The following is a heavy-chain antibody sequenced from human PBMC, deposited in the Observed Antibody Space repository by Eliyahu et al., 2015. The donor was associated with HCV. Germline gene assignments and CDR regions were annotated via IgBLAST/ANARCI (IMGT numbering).Heavy chain of an antibody. V-gene: IGHV3-23*01. CDR1: GLTFRRSA. Sequence: EVQLLESGGGLVQPGGSLRLSCAVSGLTFRRSAMGWVRQAPGKGLGVVSNISGGGGITYYADSVKGRFTISRDNSKSTLYLQMNSLRVEDTAVYFCAKEAPRRYFDTWGQGTLVTVSS. J-gene: IGHJ4*02. CDR2: ISGGGGIT. CDR3: AKEAPRRYFDT.